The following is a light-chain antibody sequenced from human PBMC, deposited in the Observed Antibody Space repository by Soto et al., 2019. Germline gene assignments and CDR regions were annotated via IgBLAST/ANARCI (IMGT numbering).Light chain of an antibody. J-gene: IGKJ2*01. Sequence: DIQMTQSPSSLSASVGDRVTITCRASQSISSYLNWNQQKPGKAPKLLIYAASSLQSGVPSRFSGSGSGTDFTLTISSLQPEDFATYYCQQSYSTPRTFGQGTKLKIK. V-gene: IGKV1-39*01. CDR1: QSISSY. CDR2: AAS. CDR3: QQSYSTPRT.